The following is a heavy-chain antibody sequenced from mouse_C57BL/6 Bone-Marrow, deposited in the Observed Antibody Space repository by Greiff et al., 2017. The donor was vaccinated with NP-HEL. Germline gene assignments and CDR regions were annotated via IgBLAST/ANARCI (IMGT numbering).Heavy chain of an antibody. Sequence: DVKLQESGGDLVKPGGSLKLSCAASGFTFSSYGMSWVRQTPDKRLEWVATISSGGSYTYYPDSVKGRFTISRDNAKNTLYLQMSSLKSEDTAMYYCARRELGRDFDYWGQGTTLTVSS. V-gene: IGHV5-6*02. CDR3: ARRELGRDFDY. CDR2: ISSGGSYT. D-gene: IGHD4-1*01. J-gene: IGHJ2*01. CDR1: GFTFSSYG.